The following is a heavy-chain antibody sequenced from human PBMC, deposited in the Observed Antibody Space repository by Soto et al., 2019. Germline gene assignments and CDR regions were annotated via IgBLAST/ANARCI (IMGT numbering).Heavy chain of an antibody. CDR3: ARDLYDSCDY. Sequence: EVQLVESGGGLVQPGGSLSLSCAASGFIFTNYWMNWVRQAPGKGPVWVARVNSDGSSAYYADSVKGRFTFSRDNAKNTLYLQMNSLTVEDKAVYYCARDLYDSCDYWGRGTLVTVSS. CDR2: VNSDGSSA. D-gene: IGHD3-22*01. CDR1: GFIFTNYW. V-gene: IGHV3-74*01. J-gene: IGHJ4*02.